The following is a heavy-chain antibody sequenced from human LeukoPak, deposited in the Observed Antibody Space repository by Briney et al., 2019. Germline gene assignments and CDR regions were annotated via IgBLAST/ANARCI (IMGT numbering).Heavy chain of an antibody. Sequence: SETLSLTCTVSGGSINNSPYYWGWIRQPPGKGLEWIGTVYYSGTTYYNPSLKSRVTISVDTSKNQFFLKLTSVTAADTAVYYCARWMITRLGDSSLTFWFDPWGQGTLVTVSS. D-gene: IGHD3-16*02. CDR2: VYYSGTT. CDR1: GGSINNSPYY. V-gene: IGHV4-39*07. J-gene: IGHJ5*02. CDR3: ARWMITRLGDSSLTFWFDP.